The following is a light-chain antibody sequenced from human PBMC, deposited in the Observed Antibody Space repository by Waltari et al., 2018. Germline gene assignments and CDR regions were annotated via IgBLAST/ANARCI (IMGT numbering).Light chain of an antibody. Sequence: DIQMTQSPSSLSASVGDRVTITCRASQSISSYLPWYQQKPGKAPKLLIYAASSLQSGVPSRFSGNGSGTDFTLDISSLQPEDFATYYCQQSYSTPRTFGQGTKVEIK. CDR1: QSISSY. J-gene: IGKJ1*01. V-gene: IGKV1-39*01. CDR3: QQSYSTPRT. CDR2: AAS.